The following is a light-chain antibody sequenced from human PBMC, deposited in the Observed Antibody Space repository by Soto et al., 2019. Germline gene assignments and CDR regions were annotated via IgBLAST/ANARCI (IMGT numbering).Light chain of an antibody. CDR1: QSISSW. V-gene: IGKV1-5*03. CDR3: QQYNIYPRA. CDR2: KAS. Sequence: DIQMTQSPSTLSASVGDRVTITCRASQSISSWLAWYQQKPGKAPNLLIYKASSLESGVPSRFSGSGSGTEFTLTISSLQPDDSATYYCQQYNIYPRAFGQGTKVDIK. J-gene: IGKJ1*01.